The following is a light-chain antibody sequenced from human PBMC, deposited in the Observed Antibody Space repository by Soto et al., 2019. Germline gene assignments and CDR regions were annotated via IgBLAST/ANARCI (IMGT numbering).Light chain of an antibody. V-gene: IGKV3-15*01. CDR1: QSVASN. CDR3: QQYHNWPPQYT. CDR2: GAS. J-gene: IGKJ2*01. Sequence: EIVMTQSPASLSVSPGDGATLSCRASQSVASNVAWYQQKPGQGPRLLIHGASTRAVGVPARFSGSGSGTDFTLTISSLQYEDVAVDYCQQYHNWPPQYTFGQGTKLQIK.